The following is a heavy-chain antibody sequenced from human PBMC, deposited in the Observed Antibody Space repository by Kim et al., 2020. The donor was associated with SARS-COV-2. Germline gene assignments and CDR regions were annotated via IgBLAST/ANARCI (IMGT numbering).Heavy chain of an antibody. CDR1: GFTFSSYW. CDR3: ARDKRLGSSKLYYYYMDV. Sequence: GGSLRLSCAASGFTFSSYWMSWVRQAPGKGLEWVANIKQDGSEKYYVDSVKGRFTISRDNAKNSLYLQMNSLRAEDTAVYYCARDKRLGSSKLYYYYMDVWGKGTTVTVSS. CDR2: IKQDGSEK. D-gene: IGHD2-2*01. J-gene: IGHJ6*03. V-gene: IGHV3-7*01.